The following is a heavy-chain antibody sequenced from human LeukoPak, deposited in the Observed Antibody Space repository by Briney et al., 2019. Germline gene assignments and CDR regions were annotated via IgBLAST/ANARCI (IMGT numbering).Heavy chain of an antibody. Sequence: ASVKVSCKASGYTFTGYYMHWVRQAPGQGLEWMGWINPNSGGTNYAQKFQGRVTMTRDTSISTAYMELSRLRSDDTAVYYCARGPRLFYSSSRPRYFDYWGQGTLVTVSS. J-gene: IGHJ4*02. V-gene: IGHV1-2*02. D-gene: IGHD6-13*01. CDR2: INPNSGGT. CDR1: GYTFTGYY. CDR3: ARGPRLFYSSSRPRYFDY.